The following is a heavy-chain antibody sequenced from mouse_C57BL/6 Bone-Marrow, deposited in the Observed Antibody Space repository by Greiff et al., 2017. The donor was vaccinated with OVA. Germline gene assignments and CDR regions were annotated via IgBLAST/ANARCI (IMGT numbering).Heavy chain of an antibody. CDR1: GFTFSSYA. J-gene: IGHJ1*03. D-gene: IGHD2-3*01. Sequence: EVQGVESGGGLVKPGGSLKLSCAASGFTFSSYAMSWVRQTPEKRLEWVATISDGGSYTYYPDNVKGRFTISRDNAKNNLYLQMSHLKSEDTAMYYCARDQGLLRSFDVWGTGTTVTVCS. CDR3: ARDQGLLRSFDV. CDR2: ISDGGSYT. V-gene: IGHV5-4*01.